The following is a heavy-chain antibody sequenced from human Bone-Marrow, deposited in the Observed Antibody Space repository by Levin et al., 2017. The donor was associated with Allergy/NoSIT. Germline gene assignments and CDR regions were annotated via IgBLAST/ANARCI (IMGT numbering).Heavy chain of an antibody. J-gene: IGHJ4*02. V-gene: IGHV1-46*01. CDR3: ARASFGEYTYTYYFDY. D-gene: IGHD5-18*01. CDR2: INPVGGNT. Sequence: PRASVKVSCKASGYTFTNYYIHWVRQAPGQGLEWMGGINPVGGNTNYAQEFQGRVTMTRDTSTSTIYMELSSLRSDDTAVYYCARASFGEYTYTYYFDYWGQGTLVTVSS. CDR1: GYTFTNYY.